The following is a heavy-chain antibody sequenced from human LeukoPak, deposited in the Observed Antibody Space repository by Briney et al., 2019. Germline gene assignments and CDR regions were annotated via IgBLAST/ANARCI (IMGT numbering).Heavy chain of an antibody. Sequence: GGSLRLSCAASGFTFSSYTMNWVRQAPGKGPEWVSSIISSSSYIYYADSVKGRFTISRNNARNSLYRQMNSLRAENTAVYSCARAGIMIFPRGGYNYYYYMDVGRKRTTVTV. J-gene: IGHJ6*03. V-gene: IGHV3-21*01. D-gene: IGHD3/OR15-3a*01. CDR3: ARAGIMIFPRGGYNYYYYMDV. CDR2: IISSSSYI. CDR1: GFTFSSYT.